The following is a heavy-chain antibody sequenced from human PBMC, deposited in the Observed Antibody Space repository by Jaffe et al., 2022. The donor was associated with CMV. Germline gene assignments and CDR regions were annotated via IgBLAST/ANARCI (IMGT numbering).Heavy chain of an antibody. CDR1: GGSFSGYY. Sequence: QVQLQQWGAGLLKPSETLSLTCAVYGGSFSGYYWSWIRQPPGKGLEWIGEINHSGSTNYNPSLKSRVTISVDTSKNQFSLKLSSVTAADTAVYYCARGKRQFKVRNWFDPWGQGTLVTVSS. J-gene: IGHJ5*02. V-gene: IGHV4-34*01. CDR3: ARGKRQFKVRNWFDP. CDR2: INHSGST. D-gene: IGHD4-4*01.